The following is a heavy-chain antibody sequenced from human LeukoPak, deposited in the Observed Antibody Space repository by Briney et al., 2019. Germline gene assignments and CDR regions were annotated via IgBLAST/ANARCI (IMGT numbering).Heavy chain of an antibody. CDR3: AKVLSGSQDY. D-gene: IGHD1-26*01. CDR1: GFTFSSYE. V-gene: IGHV3-23*01. Sequence: GGSLRLSCAASGFTFSSYEINWVRQAPGKGLEWVSTIGGGSETTSYADSAKGRFTNSRDNSKNTVYLQMNSLRAEDTAVYYCAKVLSGSQDYWGQGTLVTVFS. CDR2: IGGGSETT. J-gene: IGHJ4*02.